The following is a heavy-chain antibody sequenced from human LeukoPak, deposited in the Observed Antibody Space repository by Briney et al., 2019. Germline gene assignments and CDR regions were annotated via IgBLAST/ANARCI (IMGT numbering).Heavy chain of an antibody. D-gene: IGHD3/OR15-3a*01. CDR3: ARQTGSGLFILP. CDR2: IYYSGNT. Sequence: LSETLSLTCTVSGVSISSSNSYWGWIRQPPGKGLEWIGSIYYSGNTYYNASLKSQVSISIDTSKNRFSLKLTSVTAADTAVYYCARQTGSGLFILPGGQGTLVTVSS. J-gene: IGHJ4*02. V-gene: IGHV4-39*01. CDR1: GVSISSSNSY.